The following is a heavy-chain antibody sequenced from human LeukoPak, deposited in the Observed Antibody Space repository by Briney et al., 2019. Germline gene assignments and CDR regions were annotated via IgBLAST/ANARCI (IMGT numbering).Heavy chain of an antibody. CDR3: ADGGGNQ. Sequence: SVTFSSKASGGAFTSYAITWVRPAPRQGLAWMGWLIPFSGATNYTQKFQGRVTITAHKSTSTVYMERSSLGSEDTARYYIADGGGNQWGQGTLVTVSS. CDR2: LIPFSGAT. CDR1: GGAFTSYA. V-gene: IGHV1-69*06. D-gene: IGHD1-14*01. J-gene: IGHJ4*02.